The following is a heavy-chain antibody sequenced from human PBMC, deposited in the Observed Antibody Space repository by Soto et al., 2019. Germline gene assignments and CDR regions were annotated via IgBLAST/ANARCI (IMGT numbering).Heavy chain of an antibody. CDR3: ARAREWLRFWFGY. CDR1: GYTFTSYG. CDR2: ISAYNGNT. V-gene: IGHV1-18*04. J-gene: IGHJ4*02. Sequence: ASVKVSCKASGYTFTSYGISWVRQAPGQGLEWMGWISAYNGNTNYAQKLQGRVTMTTDTSTSTAYTELRSLRSDDTAVYYWARAREWLRFWFGYWGQGTLGTVCS. D-gene: IGHD5-12*01.